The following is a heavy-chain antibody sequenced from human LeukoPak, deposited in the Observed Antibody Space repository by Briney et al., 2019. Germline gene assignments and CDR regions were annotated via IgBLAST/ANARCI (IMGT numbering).Heavy chain of an antibody. CDR2: ISYDGSKK. CDR1: GFTFSHYG. J-gene: IGHJ6*03. V-gene: IGHV3-30*02. D-gene: IGHD4-17*01. CDR3: AKHKDDHGDYYYMDV. Sequence: PGGSLRLSCAASGFTFSHYGIHWVRQAPGKGLEWVAFISYDGSKKYYGDSVKGRFTISRDNSKNPLHLQMNSLRAEDTAVFYCAKHKDDHGDYYYMDVWGKGTTVTVSS.